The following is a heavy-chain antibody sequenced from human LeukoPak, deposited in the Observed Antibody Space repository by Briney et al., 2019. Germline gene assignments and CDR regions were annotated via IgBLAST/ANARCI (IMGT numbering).Heavy chain of an antibody. Sequence: SETLSLTCAVYGESSFSSYYWSWIRQTPGGTLEWIGEINHSGYTNYNPSLKSQVTLSIDTSKNQFSLRLNSVTAADTAVYYCSRQVVGDDYWGQGILVTVSS. CDR3: SRQVVGDDY. CDR2: INHSGYT. V-gene: IGHV4-34*01. CDR1: GESSFSSYY. J-gene: IGHJ4*02. D-gene: IGHD3-22*01.